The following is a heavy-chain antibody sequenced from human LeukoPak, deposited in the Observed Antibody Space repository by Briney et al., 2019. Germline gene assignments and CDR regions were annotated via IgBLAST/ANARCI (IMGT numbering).Heavy chain of an antibody. CDR1: GDSVSSNSAA. CDR3: ARGRAYSGPKSYYYMDV. Sequence: SQTLSLTCAISGDSVSSNSAAWNWIRQSPSRGLEWLGRTYYRSKWYNDYAVSVKSRITINPDTSKNQFSLQLNSVTPEDTAVYYCARGRAYSGPKSYYYMDVWGKGTTVTVSS. CDR2: TYYRSKWYN. D-gene: IGHD2-15*01. V-gene: IGHV6-1*01. J-gene: IGHJ6*03.